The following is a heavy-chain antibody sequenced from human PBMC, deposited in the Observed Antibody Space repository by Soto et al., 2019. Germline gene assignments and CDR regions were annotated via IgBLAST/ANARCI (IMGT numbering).Heavy chain of an antibody. V-gene: IGHV3-9*01. CDR3: AKVRAARDAFDI. D-gene: IGHD6-13*01. CDR2: ISWNSGSI. J-gene: IGHJ3*02. CDR1: GFTFDDYA. Sequence: GGSLRLSCAASGFTFDDYAMHWVRQAPGKGLEWVSGISWNSGSIGYADSVKGRFTISRDNAKNSLYLQMNSLRAEDTALYYCAKVRAARDAFDIWGEGTMVTVSS.